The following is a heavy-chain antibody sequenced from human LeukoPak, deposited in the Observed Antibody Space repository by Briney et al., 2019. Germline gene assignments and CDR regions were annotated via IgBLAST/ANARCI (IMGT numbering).Heavy chain of an antibody. J-gene: IGHJ3*02. V-gene: IGHV4-61*02. CDR3: ARDRVGSSRGAFDI. D-gene: IGHD1-26*01. CDR2: IYTSGST. Sequence: PSETLSLTCTVSGGSISSGSYYWSWIRQPAGKGLEWIGRIYTSGSTNYNPSLKSRVTISVDTSKNQFSLKLSSVTAADTAVYYCARDRVGSSRGAFDIWGQGTMVTVSS. CDR1: GGSISSGSYY.